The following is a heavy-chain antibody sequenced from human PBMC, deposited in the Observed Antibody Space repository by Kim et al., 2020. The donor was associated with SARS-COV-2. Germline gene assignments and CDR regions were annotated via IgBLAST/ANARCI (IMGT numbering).Heavy chain of an antibody. V-gene: IGHV4-31*03. Sequence: SETLSLTCTVSGGSISSGGYYWSWIRQHPGKGLEWIGYIYYSGSTYYNPSLKSRVTISVDTSKNQFSLKLSSVTAADTAVYYCAREMWWPSGGGFAFDIWGQGTMVTVSS. CDR1: GGSISSGGYY. J-gene: IGHJ3*02. CDR3: AREMWWPSGGGFAFDI. D-gene: IGHD2-21*01. CDR2: IYYSGST.